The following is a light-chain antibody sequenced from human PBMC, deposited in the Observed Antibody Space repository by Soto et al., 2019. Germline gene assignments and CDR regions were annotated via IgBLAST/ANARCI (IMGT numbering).Light chain of an antibody. V-gene: IGKV3-15*01. CDR2: DAS. CDR3: QQRGKWPST. CDR1: QSVSVN. Sequence: EIVMTQSPATLSVSPGERATLSCRASQSVSVNLAWYQQRPGQAPRLLIYDASTRATGIPARFSGRGSGTEFTLTISSLQSEDFGVYYCQQRGKWPSTFGPGTKVEMK. J-gene: IGKJ2*02.